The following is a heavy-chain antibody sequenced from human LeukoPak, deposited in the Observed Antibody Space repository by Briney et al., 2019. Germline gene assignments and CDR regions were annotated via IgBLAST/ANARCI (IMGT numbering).Heavy chain of an antibody. CDR3: ARQTYYYDSSGHPYWYFDL. CDR1: GVSISSSSYY. Sequence: ASETLSLTCTVSGVSISSSSYYWGWIRQPPGKGLGWIGTIYYSGSTYYNPSLKSRLTMSVDTSKNQFSLKLSSVTVADTAIYYCARQTYYYDSSGHPYWYFDLWGRGTLVTVSS. D-gene: IGHD3-22*01. J-gene: IGHJ2*01. V-gene: IGHV4-39*01. CDR2: IYYSGST.